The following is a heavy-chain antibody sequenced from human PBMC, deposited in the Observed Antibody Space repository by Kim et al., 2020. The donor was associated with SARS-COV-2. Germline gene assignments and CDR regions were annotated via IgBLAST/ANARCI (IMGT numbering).Heavy chain of an antibody. CDR2: ISSSSSYI. D-gene: IGHD6-6*01. J-gene: IGHJ3*02. CDR3: ARGLFNRYSSSSFAFDI. Sequence: GGSLRLSCAASGFTFSSYSMNWVRQAPGKGLEWVSSISSSSSYIYYADSVKGRFTISRDNAKNSLYLQMNSLRAEDTAVYYCARGLFNRYSSSSFAFDIWGQGTMVTVSS. CDR1: GFTFSSYS. V-gene: IGHV3-21*01.